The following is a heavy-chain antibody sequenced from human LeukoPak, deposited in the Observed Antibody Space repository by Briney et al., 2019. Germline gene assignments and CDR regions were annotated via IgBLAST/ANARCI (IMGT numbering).Heavy chain of an antibody. CDR1: GGSISSYY. J-gene: IGHJ5*02. D-gene: IGHD2-2*01. CDR2: IYYSGST. V-gene: IGHV4-59*01. Sequence: PSETLSLTCTVSGGSISSYYWSWIRQPPGKGLEWIGYIYYSGSTNYNPSLKSRVTISVDTSKNQFSLKLSSVTAADTAVYYCARVFVPCSSTSCYPRWWFGPWGQGTLVTVSS. CDR3: ARVFVPCSSTSCYPRWWFGP.